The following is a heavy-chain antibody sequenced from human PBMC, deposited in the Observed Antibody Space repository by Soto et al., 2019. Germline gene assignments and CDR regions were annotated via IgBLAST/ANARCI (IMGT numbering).Heavy chain of an antibody. J-gene: IGHJ4*02. CDR1: GFSLSTRGVG. CDR2: IYWDDDK. Sequence: QIALKESGPTLVKPTQTLTLTCTFSGFSLSTRGVGVGWIRQPPGKALEWLALIYWDDDKRYSPSLKSRLTITNDPSKNQVVLTMTNMDPVDTATYYCAHSGRITMVRGWEVYFDYWGQGTLVTVSS. D-gene: IGHD3-10*01. V-gene: IGHV2-5*02. CDR3: AHSGRITMVRGWEVYFDY.